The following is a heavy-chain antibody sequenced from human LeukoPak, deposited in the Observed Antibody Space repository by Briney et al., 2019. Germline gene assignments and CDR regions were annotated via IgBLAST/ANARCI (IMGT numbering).Heavy chain of an antibody. CDR2: ISGSGGDT. V-gene: IGHV3-23*01. CDR1: GFTFNNYA. Sequence: PGGSLRLSCAASGFTFNNYAMNWVRQAPGKGLEWVSTISGSGGDTYYADSVKGRFTISRENSKNTLYLQMNSLGAEDTAVYYCARIPSSWSYFDYWGQGTLVTAAS. D-gene: IGHD6-13*01. J-gene: IGHJ4*02. CDR3: ARIPSSWSYFDY.